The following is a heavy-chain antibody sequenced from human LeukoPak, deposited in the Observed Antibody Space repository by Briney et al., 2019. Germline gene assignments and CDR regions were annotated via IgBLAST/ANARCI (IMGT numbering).Heavy chain of an antibody. Sequence: GGSLRLSCAASGFTFSTYWMSWVRQAPGKGLEWVAKIKQDGTEKYYVDSVKGRFTISRDNSKNTVYLQMNSLRAEDTAVYYCARVGYYPDYYMDVWGKGTTVTVSS. CDR1: GFTFSTYW. CDR2: IKQDGTEK. CDR3: ARVGYYPDYYMDV. D-gene: IGHD3-10*01. V-gene: IGHV3-7*03. J-gene: IGHJ6*03.